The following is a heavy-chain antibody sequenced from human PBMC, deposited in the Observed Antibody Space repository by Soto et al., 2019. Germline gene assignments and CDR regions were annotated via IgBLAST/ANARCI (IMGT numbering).Heavy chain of an antibody. V-gene: IGHV1-69*01. D-gene: IGHD2-21*01. Sequence: QVQLVQSGAEVKKPGSSVRVSCKASGGTFSSHAFTWVRQAPGQGLEWMGGIIPMFGTPNYAQKFQGRLTITAESGTSYMELRSLRAEDTAVFFCARDRDVGDCYSFGIFDRWGQGTLVTVSS. CDR1: GGTFSSHA. CDR2: IIPMFGTP. J-gene: IGHJ4*02. CDR3: ARDRDVGDCYSFGIFDR.